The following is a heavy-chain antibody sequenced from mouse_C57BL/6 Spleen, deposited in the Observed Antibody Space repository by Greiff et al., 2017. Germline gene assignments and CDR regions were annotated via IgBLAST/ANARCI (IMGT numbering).Heavy chain of an antibody. D-gene: IGHD2-5*01. CDR1: GYNFTSYW. CDR2: IHPNSGST. J-gene: IGHJ3*01. Sequence: QVQLQQPGAELVKPGASVKLSCKASGYNFTSYWMHWVKQRPGQGLEWIGMIHPNSGSTNYNEKFKSKATLTVDKSSSTAYMQLSSLTSEDAAGYYCARVDYSNYGAYWGQGTLVTVSA. V-gene: IGHV1-64*01. CDR3: ARVDYSNYGAY.